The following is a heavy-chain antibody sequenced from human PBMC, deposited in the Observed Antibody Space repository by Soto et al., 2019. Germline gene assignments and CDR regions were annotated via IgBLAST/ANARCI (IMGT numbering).Heavy chain of an antibody. Sequence: RXATLSLTCTASGGCISSTSYYWAWIRQPPGKGLEWIGAIYYDGTTYYTESLKSRVSISVDTSKNQFSLKLSSVTAADTAVYYCAVPAASVAGASGSYYYYGMDVWGQGTTVTVSS. J-gene: IGHJ6*02. CDR2: IYYDGTT. D-gene: IGHD6-19*01. CDR3: AVPAASVAGASGSYYYYGMDV. V-gene: IGHV4-39*01. CDR1: GGCISSTSYY.